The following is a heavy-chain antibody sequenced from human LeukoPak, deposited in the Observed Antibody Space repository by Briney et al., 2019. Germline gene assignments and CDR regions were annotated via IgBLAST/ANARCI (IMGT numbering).Heavy chain of an antibody. J-gene: IGHJ4*02. CDR1: GGSISSGDYY. D-gene: IGHD3-10*01. CDR2: IYYSGST. CDR3: AKYYYGSGSSHDY. Sequence: SETLSLTCTVSGGSISSGDYYWSWIRQPPGKGLEWIGYIYYSGSTYYNPSLKSRVTISVDTSKNQFSLKLSSVTAADTAVYYCAKYYYGSGSSHDYWGQGTLVTVSS. V-gene: IGHV4-30-4*01.